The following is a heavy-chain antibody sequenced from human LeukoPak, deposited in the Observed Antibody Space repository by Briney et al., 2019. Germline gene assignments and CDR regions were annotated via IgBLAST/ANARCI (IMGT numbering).Heavy chain of an antibody. CDR1: GDSISSYY. V-gene: IGHV4-59*08. CDR2: VYYSGGT. J-gene: IGHJ5*02. D-gene: IGHD3-10*01. CDR3: ARLLWFGELLFDP. Sequence: SETLSLTCTVSGDSISSYYWSWIRQPPGKGLEWIGYVYYSGGTNYNPSLKSRVTISIDTSKSQFSLRLSSVTAADTAVYYCARLLWFGELLFDPWGQGTLVTVSS.